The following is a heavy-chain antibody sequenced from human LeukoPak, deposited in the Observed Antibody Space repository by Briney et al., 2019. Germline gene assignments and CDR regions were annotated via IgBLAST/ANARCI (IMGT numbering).Heavy chain of an antibody. Sequence: SETLSLTCAVSGGSISSSNWWSWVRPPPGKGLEWIGEIYHSGSTNYNPSLKSRVTISVDTSKNQFSLKLSSVTAADTAVYYCARGKTRWNYYGSGYAFDIWGQGTMVTVSS. CDR3: ARGKTRWNYYGSGYAFDI. D-gene: IGHD3-10*01. CDR2: IYHSGST. J-gene: IGHJ3*02. V-gene: IGHV4-4*02. CDR1: GGSISSSNW.